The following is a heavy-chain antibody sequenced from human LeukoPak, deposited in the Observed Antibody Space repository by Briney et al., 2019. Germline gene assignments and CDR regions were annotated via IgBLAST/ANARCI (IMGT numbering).Heavy chain of an antibody. CDR2: MNPNSGNT. D-gene: IGHD5-12*01. V-gene: IGHV1-8*03. J-gene: IGHJ4*02. CDR1: GYTFTSYD. Sequence: ASVKVSCKASGYTFTSYDINWVRQATGQGLEWMGWMNPNSGNTGYAQKFQGRVTITRNTSISTAYMELSSLRSEDTAVYYCARVRGYSGYAPDYWGQGTLVTVSS. CDR3: ARVRGYSGYAPDY.